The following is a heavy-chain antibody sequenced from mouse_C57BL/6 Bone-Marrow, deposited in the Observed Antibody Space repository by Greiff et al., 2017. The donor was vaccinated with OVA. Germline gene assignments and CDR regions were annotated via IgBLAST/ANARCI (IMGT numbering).Heavy chain of an antibody. D-gene: IGHD2-1*01. Sequence: QVQLQQSGPELVKPGASVKISCKASGYAFSSSWMNWVKQRPGKGLEWIGRIYPGDGDTNYNGKFKGKATLTADKSSSTAYMQLSSLTSEDSAVYFCAVYYGKDYAMDYWGQGTSVTVSS. CDR3: AVYYGKDYAMDY. J-gene: IGHJ4*01. CDR1: GYAFSSSW. CDR2: IYPGDGDT. V-gene: IGHV1-82*01.